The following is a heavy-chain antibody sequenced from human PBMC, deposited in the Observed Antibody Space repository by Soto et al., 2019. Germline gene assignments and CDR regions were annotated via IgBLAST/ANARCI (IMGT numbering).Heavy chain of an antibody. Sequence: QMQLVQSGPEVKKPGTSVKVSCKASGFTFTSSAVQWVRQARGQRLEWIGWIVVGSGNTNYAQKFQERVTITRDMSTSTAYMALSSLRSEDTAVYYCAAGVVGDTTSLGGWGQGTLVTVSS. J-gene: IGHJ4*02. V-gene: IGHV1-58*01. CDR3: AAGVVGDTTSLGG. CDR2: IVVGSGNT. CDR1: GFTFTSSA. D-gene: IGHD1-26*01.